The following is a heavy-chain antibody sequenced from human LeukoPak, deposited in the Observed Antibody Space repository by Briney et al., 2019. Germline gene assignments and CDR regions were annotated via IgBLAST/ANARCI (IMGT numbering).Heavy chain of an antibody. D-gene: IGHD3-22*01. CDR1: GGSFTGHY. Sequence: KPSETLSLTCAASGGSFTGHYWSWIRQPPGKGLEWIGEIVHSGSTHYNPSLKSRVTMSLDTSKNQFSLKLSSVTAADTAVYYCAREVLYYDSSGYDHDAFDIWGQGTMVTVSS. CDR2: IVHSGST. V-gene: IGHV4-34*12. CDR3: AREVLYYDSSGYDHDAFDI. J-gene: IGHJ3*02.